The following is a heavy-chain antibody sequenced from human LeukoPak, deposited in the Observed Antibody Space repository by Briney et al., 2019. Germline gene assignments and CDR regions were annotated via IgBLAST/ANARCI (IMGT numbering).Heavy chain of an antibody. D-gene: IGHD2-2*01. CDR1: GFTFSSYA. CDR2: ISGSGGST. V-gene: IGHV3-23*01. CDR3: VKDFINIVVVPAATTHYYGMDV. J-gene: IGHJ6*02. Sequence: GGSLRLSCAASGFTFSSYAMSWVRQAPGKGLECVSAISGSGGSTYYADSVKGRFTISRDNSKNTLYLQMNSLRAEDTAVYYCVKDFINIVVVPAATTHYYGMDVWGQGTTVTVSS.